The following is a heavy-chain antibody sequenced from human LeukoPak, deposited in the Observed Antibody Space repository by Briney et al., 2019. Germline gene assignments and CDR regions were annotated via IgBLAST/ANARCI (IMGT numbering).Heavy chain of an antibody. CDR3: ATGEWIVGYFQH. J-gene: IGHJ1*01. CDR1: GFTFSSYS. CDR2: ISSSSSTI. D-gene: IGHD2-15*01. V-gene: IGHV3-48*04. Sequence: GGSLRLSCAASGFTFSSYSMNWVRQAPGKGLEWVSYISSSSSTIYYADSVKGRFTISRDNAKNSLYLQMNSLRAEDTAVYYCATGEWIVGYFQHWGQGALVTVSS.